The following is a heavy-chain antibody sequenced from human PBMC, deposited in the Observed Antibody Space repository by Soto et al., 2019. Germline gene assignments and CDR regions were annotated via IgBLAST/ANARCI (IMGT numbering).Heavy chain of an antibody. CDR2: ISSGSSYI. J-gene: IGHJ4*02. V-gene: IGHV3-21*01. CDR1: GFTFSSYS. D-gene: IGHD2-15*01. CDR3: ARDKRLVEVAGPLDY. Sequence: EVQLVESGGGLVKPGGSLRLSCAASGFTFSSYSMNWVRQAPGKGLEWVSSISSGSSYIYYADSVKGRFTISRDNAKNSLYLQMNSLRAEDTAVYCCARDKRLVEVAGPLDYWGQGTLVTGSS.